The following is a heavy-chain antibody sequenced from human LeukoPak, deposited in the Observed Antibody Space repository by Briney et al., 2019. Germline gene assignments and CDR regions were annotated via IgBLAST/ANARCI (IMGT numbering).Heavy chain of an antibody. D-gene: IGHD2-15*01. J-gene: IGHJ6*02. V-gene: IGHV4-30-4*01. CDR3: ARGRGGSCYSVCDYYYGMDV. CDR2: IYYSGST. CDR1: GGSISSGDYY. Sequence: PSETLSLTCTVSGGSISSGDYYWSWLRQPPGKGLEWIGYIYYSGSTYYNPSLKSRVTISVDTSKNQFSLKLSSVTAADTAVYYCARGRGGSCYSVCDYYYGMDVWGQGTTVTVSS.